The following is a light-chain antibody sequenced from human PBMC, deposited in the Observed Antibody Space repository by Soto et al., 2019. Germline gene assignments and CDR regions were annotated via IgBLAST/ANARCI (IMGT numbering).Light chain of an antibody. J-gene: IGKJ2*01. CDR3: LQHNSYPYT. CDR1: QGIRKD. Sequence: DIQMTQSPSSLSASVGDRVTITCRASQGIRKDLGWFQQKPGKAPNRLIYAASNLQSGVTSRFSGSGSGTEFTLTISSLHPEDFATYFCLQHNSYPYTFGQGTNLEIK. V-gene: IGKV1-17*01. CDR2: AAS.